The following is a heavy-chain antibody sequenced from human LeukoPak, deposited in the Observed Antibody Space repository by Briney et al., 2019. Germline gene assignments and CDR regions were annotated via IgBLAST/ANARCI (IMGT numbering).Heavy chain of an antibody. CDR3: ARASRDGYNDWFDP. D-gene: IGHD5-24*01. CDR2: IIPIFGTA. V-gene: IGHV1-69*13. CDR1: GGTFSSYA. J-gene: IGHJ5*02. Sequence: ASVKVSCKASGGTFSSYAISWVRQAPGQGLEWMRGIIPIFGTANYAQKFQGRVTITADESTSTAYMELSSLRSEDTAVYYCARASRDGYNDWFDPWGQGTLVTVSS.